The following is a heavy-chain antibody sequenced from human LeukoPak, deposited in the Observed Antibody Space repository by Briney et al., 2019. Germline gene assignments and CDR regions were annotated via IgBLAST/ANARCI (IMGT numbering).Heavy chain of an antibody. CDR2: IIPIFSTA. D-gene: IGHD1-26*01. V-gene: IGHV1-69*06. CDR3: ARDRVGANNWFDP. CDR1: GGTFSSYA. J-gene: IGHJ5*02. Sequence: SVKVSCKASGGTFSSYAISWVRQAPGQGLEWMGGIIPIFSTANYAQKFQGRVTITADKSTSTAYMELSSLRSEDTAVYYCARDRVGANNWFDPWGQGTLVTVSS.